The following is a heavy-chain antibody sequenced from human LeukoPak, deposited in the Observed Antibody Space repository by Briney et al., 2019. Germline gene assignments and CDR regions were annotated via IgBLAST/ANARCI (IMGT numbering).Heavy chain of an antibody. D-gene: IGHD3-10*01. Sequence: ASVKVSCKASGYTFTMYYIHWVRQAPGQGLEWMGMINPSDGATTYAQRFQGRVTMTRDMSTTTVYMDLRSLRSEDTAVYFCARMSNYYGSGSYSYWGQGTLVTVSS. J-gene: IGHJ4*02. CDR2: INPSDGAT. CDR1: GYTFTMYY. V-gene: IGHV1-46*01. CDR3: ARMSNYYGSGSYSY.